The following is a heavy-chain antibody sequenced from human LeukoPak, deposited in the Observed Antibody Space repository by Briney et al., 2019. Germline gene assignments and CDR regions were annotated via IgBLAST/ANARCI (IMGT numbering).Heavy chain of an antibody. Sequence: SGPALVKPTQTLTLTCTFSGFSLSTSGMCVSWIRQPPGKALEWLGRIDWDDDKYYSTSLKTRLTISKDTSKNQVVLTMTNMDPVDTATHYCAQIRYDSSGYPPNFDYWGQGTLVTVSS. CDR3: AQIRYDSSGYPPNFDY. CDR1: GFSLSTSGMC. CDR2: IDWDDDK. V-gene: IGHV2-70*11. D-gene: IGHD3-22*01. J-gene: IGHJ4*02.